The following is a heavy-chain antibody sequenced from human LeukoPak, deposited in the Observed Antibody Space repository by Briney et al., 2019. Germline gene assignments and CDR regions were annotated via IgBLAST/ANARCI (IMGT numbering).Heavy chain of an antibody. D-gene: IGHD2-2*01. CDR3: ARGCSSTSCYGSGSYNPYDY. Sequence: KPSETLSLTCTVSGGSISSYYWSWIRQPPGKGLEWIGYIYYSGSTNYNPSLKSRVTISVDTSKNQFSLKLSSVTAADTAVYHCARGCSSTSCYGSGSYNPYDYWGQGTLVTVSS. V-gene: IGHV4-59*01. CDR1: GGSISSYY. CDR2: IYYSGST. J-gene: IGHJ4*02.